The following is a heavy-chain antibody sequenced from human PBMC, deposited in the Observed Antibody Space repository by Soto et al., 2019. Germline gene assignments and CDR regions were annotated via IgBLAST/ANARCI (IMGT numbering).Heavy chain of an antibody. V-gene: IGHV4-4*02. Sequence: QVQLQESGPGLVKPSGTLSLTCAVSGGSISSSNWWSWVRQPPGKGLEWIGEIYHSGSTNYNPSLNSRVTISVDKSKNQFSLKLSSVTAADTAVYYCARKYNWNYIGGWFDPWGQGTLVTVSS. J-gene: IGHJ5*02. CDR1: GGSISSSNW. CDR3: ARKYNWNYIGGWFDP. D-gene: IGHD1-7*01. CDR2: IYHSGST.